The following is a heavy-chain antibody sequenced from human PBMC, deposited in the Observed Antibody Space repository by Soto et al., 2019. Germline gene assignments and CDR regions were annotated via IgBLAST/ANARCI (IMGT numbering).Heavy chain of an antibody. D-gene: IGHD5-12*01. CDR1: GFTFSTYA. V-gene: IGHV3-23*01. CDR3: EKDAVALDGVWLAHD. J-gene: IGHJ4*02. Sequence: GGSLRLSCAASGFTFSTYAMIWIRQVPGKGLEWVSGLYGSGRGIHYADSVKGRFTISRDNSAYSVYLQMNDLRVEDSAVYYCEKDAVALDGVWLAHDWGQGTVVTVSS. CDR2: LYGSGRGI.